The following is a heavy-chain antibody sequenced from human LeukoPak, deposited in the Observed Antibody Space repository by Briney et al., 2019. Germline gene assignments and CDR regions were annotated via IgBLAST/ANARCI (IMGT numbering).Heavy chain of an antibody. V-gene: IGHV4-39*07. CDR1: GGSIISSSYY. CDR3: ARDVSDPEGAAGPLYFDY. CDR2: IYYSGST. Sequence: SETLSLTCTVSGGSIISSSYYWGWIRQPPGRGLEWIGSIYYSGSTYYNPSLTSRVTISVDTSKNQFSLKLNSVTAADTALYYCARDVSDPEGAAGPLYFDYWGQGTLVTVSS. J-gene: IGHJ4*02. D-gene: IGHD6-13*01.